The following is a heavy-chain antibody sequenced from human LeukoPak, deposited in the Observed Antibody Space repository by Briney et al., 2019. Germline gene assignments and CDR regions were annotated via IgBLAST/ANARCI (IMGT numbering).Heavy chain of an antibody. CDR3: ARDHRESFYGFWSEFDP. CDR1: GGSISSGNYY. V-gene: IGHV4-61*02. J-gene: IGHJ5*02. D-gene: IGHD3-3*01. Sequence: PSQTLSLTCIVSGGSISSGNYYWSWIRQPAGKGLEWIGRIYTSGSTNYNPSLKSRLTISLDTSKNQFSLKLSSVTAADTAVYYCARDHRESFYGFWSEFDPWGQGTLVTVSS. CDR2: IYTSGST.